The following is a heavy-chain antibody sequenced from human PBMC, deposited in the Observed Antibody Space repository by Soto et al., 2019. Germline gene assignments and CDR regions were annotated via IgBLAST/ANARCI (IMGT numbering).Heavy chain of an antibody. D-gene: IGHD3-10*01. Sequence: ASVKVSCKASGYSFSTYGMHWVRQAPGQSLEWMGWLNGGTGQTRYSQRFQDRLVITRDTSASTGYMELRSLRSEDTAVYYCARGKGMEENYFYYGMDIWGQGTTVTVSS. J-gene: IGHJ6*02. CDR1: GYSFSTYG. V-gene: IGHV1-3*01. CDR3: ARGKGMEENYFYYGMDI. CDR2: LNGGTGQT.